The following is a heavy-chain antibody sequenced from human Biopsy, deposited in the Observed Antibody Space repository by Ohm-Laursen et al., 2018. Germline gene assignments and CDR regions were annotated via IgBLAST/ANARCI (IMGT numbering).Heavy chain of an antibody. CDR3: ARGSLKMDY. D-gene: IGHD3-10*01. J-gene: IGHJ4*02. CDR2: IFPTGIT. V-gene: IGHV4-59*10. CDR1: NVSFSSFY. Sequence: SETLSLTCAVYNVSFSSFYWSWIRQPAGKGLEWIGRIFPTGITNYNPSLKSRVTMSVDTSKNEFSLRLTSVTAADTAVYYCARGSLKMDYWGQGTLVTVSS.